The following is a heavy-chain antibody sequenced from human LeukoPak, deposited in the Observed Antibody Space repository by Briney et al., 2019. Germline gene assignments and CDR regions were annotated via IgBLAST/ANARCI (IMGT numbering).Heavy chain of an antibody. V-gene: IGHV4-39*01. CDR1: GGSISSSSYY. J-gene: IGHJ4*02. CDR3: ARLTGCSSTSCYSVDY. D-gene: IGHD2-2*02. Sequence: TSETLSLTCTVSGGSISSSSYYWGWIRQPPGKGLEWIGSIYYSGSTYYNPSLKSRVTISVDTSKNQFSLKPSSVTAADTAVYYCARLTGCSSTSCYSVDYWGQGTLVTVSS. CDR2: IYYSGST.